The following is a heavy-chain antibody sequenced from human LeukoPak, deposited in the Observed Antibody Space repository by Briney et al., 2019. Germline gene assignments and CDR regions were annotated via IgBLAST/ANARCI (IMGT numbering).Heavy chain of an antibody. Sequence: SETLSLTCTVSRESINGHYWTWIRQPPGKGLEWIGFVYDTGNTNYNSSLQSRVTMSVDTYTNQLSLKMSSVTAADTAIYYCARVFRGVVTSNWFDPWAQGTLVTVSS. CDR2: VYDTGNT. D-gene: IGHD2-21*02. V-gene: IGHV4-59*11. J-gene: IGHJ5*02. CDR3: ARVFRGVVTSNWFDP. CDR1: RESINGHY.